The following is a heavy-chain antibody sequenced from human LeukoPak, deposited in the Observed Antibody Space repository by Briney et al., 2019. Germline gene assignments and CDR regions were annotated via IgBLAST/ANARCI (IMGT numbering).Heavy chain of an antibody. J-gene: IGHJ4*02. Sequence: SETLSLTCAVYGGSFSGYYWSWIRQPPGKGLEWIGEINHSGSTNYNPSLKSRVTISVDTSKNQFSLKLSSVTAADTAVYYCARDRTFGVVVPAAISVWGQGTLVTVSS. CDR2: INHSGST. V-gene: IGHV4-34*01. CDR1: GGSFSGYY. CDR3: ARDRTFGVVVPAAISV. D-gene: IGHD2-2*02.